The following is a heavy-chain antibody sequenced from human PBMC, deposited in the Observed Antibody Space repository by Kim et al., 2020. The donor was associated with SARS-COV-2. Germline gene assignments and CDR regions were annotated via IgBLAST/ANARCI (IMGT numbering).Heavy chain of an antibody. CDR3: ARAGPGDAVAGLPNAFDI. D-gene: IGHD6-19*01. CDR2: ISSSSSYI. V-gene: IGHV3-21*01. J-gene: IGHJ3*02. CDR1: GFTFSSYS. Sequence: GGSLRLSCAASGFTFSSYSMNWVRQAPGKGLEWVSSISSSSSYIYYADSVKGRFTISRDNAKNSLYLQMNSLRAEDTAVYYCARAGPGDAVAGLPNAFDIWGQGTMVTVSS.